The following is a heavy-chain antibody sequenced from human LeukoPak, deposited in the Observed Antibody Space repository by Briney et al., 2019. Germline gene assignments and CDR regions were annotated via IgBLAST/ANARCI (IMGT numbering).Heavy chain of an antibody. J-gene: IGHJ4*02. V-gene: IGHV3-7*01. CDR1: GFAFSNYW. D-gene: IGHD5-18*01. CDR3: ARDRWGYSYGGD. CDR2: IKEDGSEK. Sequence: GGSLRLSCAASGFAFSNYWMSWVRQAPGKGPEWVANIKEDGSEKYYVDSVKGRFTISRDNAKNSLYLQMNSLRAEDTAVYFCARDRWGYSYGGDWGQGTQVTVSS.